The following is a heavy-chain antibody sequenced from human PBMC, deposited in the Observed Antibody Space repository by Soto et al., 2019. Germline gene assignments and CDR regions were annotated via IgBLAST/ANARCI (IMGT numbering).Heavy chain of an antibody. J-gene: IGHJ5*02. Sequence: GESLKISCTGFGYTFTTFWVTWVRQMPGKGLEWMGRIDPRDSYVNYSPSFQGHVTISVDKSISTAYLQWGSLKASDTAMYYCARLFCSTTTCDSWFDPWGQGXLVTVSS. CDR3: ARLFCSTTTCDSWFDP. CDR1: GYTFTTFW. V-gene: IGHV5-10-1*01. D-gene: IGHD2-2*01. CDR2: IDPRDSYV.